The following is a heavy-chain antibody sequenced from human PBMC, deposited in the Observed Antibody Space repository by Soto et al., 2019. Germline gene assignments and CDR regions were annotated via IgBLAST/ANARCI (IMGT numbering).Heavy chain of an antibody. V-gene: IGHV4-39*07. D-gene: IGHD1-7*01. CDR1: GGSISSSSYY. CDR3: ARGRLELRHYYYYMDV. CDR2: IYYSGST. Sequence: SETLSLTCTVSGGSISSSSYYWGWIRQPPGKGLEWIGSIYYSGSTYYNPSLKSRVTISVDTSKNQFSLKLSSVTAADTAVYYCARGRLELRHYYYYMDVWGKGTTVTVSS. J-gene: IGHJ6*03.